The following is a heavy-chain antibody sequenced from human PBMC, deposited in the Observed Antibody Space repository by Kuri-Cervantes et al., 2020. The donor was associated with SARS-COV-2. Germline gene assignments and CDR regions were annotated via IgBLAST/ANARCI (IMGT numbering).Heavy chain of an antibody. CDR1: GFTFSSYG. J-gene: IGHJ5*02. Sequence: GGSLRLSCAASGFTFSSYGMHWVRQAPGKGLEWVAFIRYDGSNKYYADSVKGRFTISRDNPKNTLYLQMNSLRAEDTAVYYCAKGQDSSRGNWFDPWGQGTLVTVSS. V-gene: IGHV3-30*02. D-gene: IGHD2-2*01. CDR3: AKGQDSSRGNWFDP. CDR2: IRYDGSNK.